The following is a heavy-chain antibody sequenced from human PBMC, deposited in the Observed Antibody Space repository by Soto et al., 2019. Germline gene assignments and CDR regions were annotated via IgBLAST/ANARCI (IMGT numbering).Heavy chain of an antibody. CDR2: LYDTDGT. CDR1: GFTFSGKKY. J-gene: IGHJ3*02. Sequence: DVQLVESGGGLVQPGGSLGLSCEASGFTFSGKKYLTWVRQAPGKGLEWVSALYDTDGTFYADSVKGRFTISKDNSKSTFYLQLNSLRPDDTAVYYCATWLQWEHGFDIWGLGTMVTVSS. D-gene: IGHD1-1*01. CDR3: ATWLQWEHGFDI. V-gene: IGHV3-66*01.